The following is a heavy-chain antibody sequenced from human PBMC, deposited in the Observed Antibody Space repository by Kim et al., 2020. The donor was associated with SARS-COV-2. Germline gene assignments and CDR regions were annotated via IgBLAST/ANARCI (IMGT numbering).Heavy chain of an antibody. Sequence: SETLSLTCAVYGGSFSGYYWSWIRKPPGKGLEWIGEINHSGSTNYNPSLKSRVTISVDTYKNQFSLKLSSVTAADTAVYYCARGAPNRGAAASRYYFDY. CDR3: ARGAPNRGAAASRYYFDY. J-gene: IGHJ4*01. D-gene: IGHD2-2*01. CDR2: INHSGST. V-gene: IGHV4-34*01. CDR1: GGSFSGYY.